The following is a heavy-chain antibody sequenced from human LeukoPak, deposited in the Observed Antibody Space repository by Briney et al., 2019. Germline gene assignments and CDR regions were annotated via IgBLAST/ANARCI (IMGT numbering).Heavy chain of an antibody. J-gene: IGHJ4*02. CDR3: AIETGTADY. V-gene: IGHV3-48*03. D-gene: IGHD1-1*01. CDR1: GFIFSNYE. CDR2: ISNSGNTI. Sequence: GGSLRLSCAASGFIFSNYEMNWVRQAPEKGLEWVSFISNSGNTIYYADSVKGRFTISRGNAKNSLYLQMNNLRAEDTAVYYCAIETGTADYWGQGIRVTVSS.